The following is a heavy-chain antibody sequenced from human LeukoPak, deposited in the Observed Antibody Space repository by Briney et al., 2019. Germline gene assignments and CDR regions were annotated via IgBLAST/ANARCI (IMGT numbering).Heavy chain of an antibody. CDR2: ISETGGTT. J-gene: IGHJ4*02. D-gene: IGHD1-14*01. V-gene: IGHV3-23*01. CDR1: GFTFSSYA. CDR3: ARGVEPLAANTLAY. Sequence: GGSLRLSCAGSGFTFSSYAMSWVRQAPGKGLEWVSAISETGGTTYDADSVKGRFTISRDNSKSTLYLQMNSLSPDDTAVYYCARGVEPLAANTLAYWGQGTLVTVSS.